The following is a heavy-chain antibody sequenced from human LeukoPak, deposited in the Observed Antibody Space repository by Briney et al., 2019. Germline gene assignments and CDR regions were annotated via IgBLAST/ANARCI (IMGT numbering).Heavy chain of an antibody. D-gene: IGHD3-3*01. CDR2: IYYSGST. J-gene: IGHJ4*02. Sequence: PSGTLSLTCAVSGDSISSDNWWNWVRQPPGKGLEWIGSIYYSGSTYYNPSLKSRVTISVDTSKNQFSLKLSSVTAADTAVYYCARQITIFGVVTHFDYWGQGTLVTVSS. V-gene: IGHV4-4*02. CDR1: GDSISSDNW. CDR3: ARQITIFGVVTHFDY.